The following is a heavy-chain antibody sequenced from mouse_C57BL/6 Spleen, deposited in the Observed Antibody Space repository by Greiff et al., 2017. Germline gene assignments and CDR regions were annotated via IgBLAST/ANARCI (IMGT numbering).Heavy chain of an antibody. J-gene: IGHJ3*01. CDR2: INPNNGGT. V-gene: IGHV1-26*01. CDR3: ARCPSYYYGTWFAY. D-gene: IGHD1-1*01. CDR1: GYTFTDYY. Sequence: EVQLQQSGPELVKPGASVKISCKASGYTFTDYYMNWVKQSHGKSLEWIGDINPNNGGTSYNQKFKGKATLTVEKSSSTAYMELRSLTSEDSAVYYCARCPSYYYGTWFAYWGQGTLVTVSA.